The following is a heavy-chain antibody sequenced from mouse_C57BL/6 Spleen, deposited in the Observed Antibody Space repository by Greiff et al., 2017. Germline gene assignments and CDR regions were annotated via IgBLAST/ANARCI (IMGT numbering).Heavy chain of an antibody. J-gene: IGHJ2*01. Sequence: VQLKESGPELVKPGASVKIPCKASGYTFTDYNMDWVKQSHGKSLEWIGDINPNNGGTIYNQKFKGKATLTVDKSSSTAYMELRSLTSEDTAVYYCARSYYYGSNYFDYWGQGTTLTVSS. CDR1: GYTFTDYN. D-gene: IGHD1-1*01. CDR2: INPNNGGT. CDR3: ARSYYYGSNYFDY. V-gene: IGHV1-18*01.